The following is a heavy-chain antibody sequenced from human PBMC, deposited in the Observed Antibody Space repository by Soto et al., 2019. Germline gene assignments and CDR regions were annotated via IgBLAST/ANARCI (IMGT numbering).Heavy chain of an antibody. Sequence: QVQLVASGGGVVQPGRSLRLSCVASGFTFSNFAMHWVRQAPGKGLEWVAVISYDGSNKYYVDSVKGRFTISRDNSGNALYLQMNSLGVDDTAVYYCVRGMRSMATFVFVYWGQGTLLTVSS. CDR3: VRGMRSMATFVFVY. J-gene: IGHJ4*02. CDR1: GFTFSNFA. V-gene: IGHV3-30-3*01. CDR2: ISYDGSNK.